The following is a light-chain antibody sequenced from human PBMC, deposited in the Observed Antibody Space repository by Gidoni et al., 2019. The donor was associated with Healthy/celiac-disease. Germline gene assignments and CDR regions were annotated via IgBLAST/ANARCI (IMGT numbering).Light chain of an antibody. V-gene: IGLV1-36*01. Sequence: QSVLTQPTSVSEAPSQRVTISCSGSSSNIGNNAVNWYQQLPGKAPKLLIYYDDLLPSGVSDRFSGSKSGTSASLASSGLQSEDEGDYYCAAWDDSLNGWVFGGGTKLTVL. CDR2: YDD. CDR1: SSNIGNNA. CDR3: AAWDDSLNGWV. J-gene: IGLJ3*02.